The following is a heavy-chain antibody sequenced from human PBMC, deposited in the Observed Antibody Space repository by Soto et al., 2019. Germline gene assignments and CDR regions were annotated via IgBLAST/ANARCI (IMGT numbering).Heavy chain of an antibody. CDR2: ISGGGRST. V-gene: IGHV3-23*01. J-gene: IGHJ6*03. CDR3: ATQGRGGPLDYYVGV. Sequence: EVQLLESGGGLVQVGGSLRLSCAASGFTFTNYGMNWVRQAPGKGLEWVSSISGGGRSTYNGDSVRGRFTISRDTSKNTLDLQMNSLRAEDTAVYYFATQGRGGPLDYYVGVWVRGTTVTVSS. CDR1: GFTFTNYG. D-gene: IGHD2-15*01.